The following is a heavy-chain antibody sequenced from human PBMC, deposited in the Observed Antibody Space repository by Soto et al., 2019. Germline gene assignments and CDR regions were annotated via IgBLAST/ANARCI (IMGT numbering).Heavy chain of an antibody. D-gene: IGHD3-10*01. CDR2: IYENGST. CDR3: TRRRFNMVRGLTTSRWFDP. V-gene: IGHV4-59*08. CDR1: GGSIKSYY. J-gene: IGHJ5*02. Sequence: QVELQQSGPGLVKPSETLSLTCTVFGGSIKSYYWDWIRQSPGQGLEWIGEIYENGSTTSNPSLQSRVSMSVDESNNPFSLTVKSVTAADTPVYYCTRRRFNMVRGLTTSRWFDPWGQGAHVTVSS.